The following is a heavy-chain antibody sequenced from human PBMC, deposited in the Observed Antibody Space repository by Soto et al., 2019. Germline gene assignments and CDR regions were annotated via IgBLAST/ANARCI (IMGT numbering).Heavy chain of an antibody. Sequence: SETLSLTCTVSGGSISSSSYYWGWIRQPPGKGLEWIGSIYYSGSTYYNPSLKSRVTISVDTSKNQFSLKLSSVTAADTAVYYCARGRGVLLWFGEYHPKAYWGQGTLVIVSS. J-gene: IGHJ4*02. CDR1: GGSISSSSYY. V-gene: IGHV4-39*01. CDR3: ARGRGVLLWFGEYHPKAY. CDR2: IYYSGST. D-gene: IGHD3-10*01.